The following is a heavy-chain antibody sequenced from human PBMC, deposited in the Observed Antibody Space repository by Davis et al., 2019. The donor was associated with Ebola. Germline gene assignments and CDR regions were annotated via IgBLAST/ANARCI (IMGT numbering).Heavy chain of an antibody. D-gene: IGHD2-2*01. CDR2: ISTFNGNT. J-gene: IGHJ6*02. V-gene: IGHV1-18*01. Sequence: AASVKVSCKASGYTFIGYGISWVRQAPRQGLEWMGWISTFNGNTDYAQKFQSRVTMTTDTSTSTAYMELGSLRSDDTAVYYCARDTVVSPMDVWGQGTTVTVSS. CDR3: ARDTVVSPMDV. CDR1: GYTFIGYG.